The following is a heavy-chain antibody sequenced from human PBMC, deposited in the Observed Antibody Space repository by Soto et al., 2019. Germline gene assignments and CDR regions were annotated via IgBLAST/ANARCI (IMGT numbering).Heavy chain of an antibody. CDR3: ARDPSGWAYYYGMDV. Sequence: ASVKVSCKASGYTFTGYYMHWVRQAPGQGLEWMGWINPNSGGTNYAQKFQGWVTMTRDTSISTAYMELSRLRSDDTAVYYCARDPSGWAYYYGMDVWGQGTTVTVSS. V-gene: IGHV1-2*04. CDR2: INPNSGGT. D-gene: IGHD6-19*01. CDR1: GYTFTGYY. J-gene: IGHJ6*02.